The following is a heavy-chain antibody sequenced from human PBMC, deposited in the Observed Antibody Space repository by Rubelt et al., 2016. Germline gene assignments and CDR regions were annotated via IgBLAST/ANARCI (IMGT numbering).Heavy chain of an antibody. Sequence: QAPGKGLEWVAVVRFDGTRTYYADSVRGRFTMSRDNSKNTLYLQMNSLRAEDTAVYYCARGRGGAWGQGTLVTVSS. D-gene: IGHD3-16*01. CDR2: VRFDGTRT. J-gene: IGHJ4*02. CDR3: ARGRGGA. V-gene: IGHV3-30*02.